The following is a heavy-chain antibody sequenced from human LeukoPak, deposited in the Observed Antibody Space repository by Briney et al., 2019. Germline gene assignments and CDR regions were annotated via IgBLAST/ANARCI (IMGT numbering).Heavy chain of an antibody. J-gene: IGHJ5*02. Sequence: PSETLSLTCTVSGGSISSGSYYWSWIRQPAGKGLEWIGRIYTSGSTNYNPSLKSRVTILVDTSKNQFSLKLSSVTAADTAVYYCARESVLLWFEPWGQGTLVTVSS. CDR3: ARESVLLWFEP. CDR1: GGSISSGSYY. V-gene: IGHV4-61*02. CDR2: IYTSGST. D-gene: IGHD3-10*01.